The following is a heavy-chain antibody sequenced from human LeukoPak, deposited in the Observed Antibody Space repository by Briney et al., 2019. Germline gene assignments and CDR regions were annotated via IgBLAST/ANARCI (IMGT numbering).Heavy chain of an antibody. CDR1: GFTFSSYA. D-gene: IGHD3-10*01. CDR2: ISGSGGST. CDR3: AKEGYLWFGELLLFDY. J-gene: IGHJ4*02. V-gene: IGHV3-23*01. Sequence: PGGSLRLSCAASGFTFSSYAMSWVRPAPGKGLEWVSAISGSGGSTYYADSVKGRFTISRDNSKNTLYLQMNSLRAGDTAVYYCAKEGYLWFGELLLFDYWGQGTLVTVSS.